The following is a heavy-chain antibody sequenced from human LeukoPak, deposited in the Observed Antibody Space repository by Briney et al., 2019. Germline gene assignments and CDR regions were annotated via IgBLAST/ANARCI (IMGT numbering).Heavy chain of an antibody. D-gene: IGHD3-22*01. Sequence: SVKVSCKASGGTFSSYAISWVRQAPGQGLEWMGGIIPIFGTANYAQKFQGRVTIIADESTSTAYMELSSLRSEDTAVYYCARAGRPVYYYDSSGYYYWGQGTLVTVSS. CDR2: IIPIFGTA. CDR1: GGTFSSYA. CDR3: ARAGRPVYYYDSSGYYY. J-gene: IGHJ4*02. V-gene: IGHV1-69*13.